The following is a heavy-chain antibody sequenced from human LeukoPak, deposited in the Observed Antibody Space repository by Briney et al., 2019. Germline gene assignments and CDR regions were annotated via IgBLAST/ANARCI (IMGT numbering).Heavy chain of an antibody. CDR2: ISYDGSNK. Sequence: PGGSLRLSCAASGFTFSSYAMPWVRQAPGKGLEWGAVISYDGSNKYYADSVKGRFTISRDNSKNTLYLQMNSLRAEDTAVYYCARTYYDSSGYHDYWGQGTLVTVSS. CDR1: GFTFSSYA. V-gene: IGHV3-30-3*01. J-gene: IGHJ4*02. CDR3: ARTYYDSSGYHDY. D-gene: IGHD3-22*01.